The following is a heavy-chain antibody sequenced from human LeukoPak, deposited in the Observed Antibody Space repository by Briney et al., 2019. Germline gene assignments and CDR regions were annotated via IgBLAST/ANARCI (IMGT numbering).Heavy chain of an antibody. Sequence: GESLKISCKGPGYSFTSFWIGWVRQMPGKGLEWMGIIHPADSEPRYSPSFQGQVSISADKSITTAYLQWSSLKASDTAMYYCALQSRVSGSWYIIDYWGQGTLVTVSS. V-gene: IGHV5-51*01. J-gene: IGHJ4*02. CDR2: IHPADSEP. CDR1: GYSFTSFW. CDR3: ALQSRVSGSWYIIDY. D-gene: IGHD6-13*01.